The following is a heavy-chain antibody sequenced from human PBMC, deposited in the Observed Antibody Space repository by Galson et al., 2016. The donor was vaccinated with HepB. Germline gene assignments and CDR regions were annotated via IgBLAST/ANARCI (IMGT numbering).Heavy chain of an antibody. D-gene: IGHD4-11*01. CDR1: GFTFRNYG. V-gene: IGHV3-23*01. CDR3: ARDTRPYSNLRHGMDV. Sequence: SLRLSCAASGFTFRNYGMSWVRQAPGKGLEWVSAISSSSATYYADSVKGRFTISRDNSKNTLFLQMNTLRAEDTAVYYCARDTRPYSNLRHGMDVWGQGTTVTVSS. J-gene: IGHJ6*02. CDR2: ISSSSAT.